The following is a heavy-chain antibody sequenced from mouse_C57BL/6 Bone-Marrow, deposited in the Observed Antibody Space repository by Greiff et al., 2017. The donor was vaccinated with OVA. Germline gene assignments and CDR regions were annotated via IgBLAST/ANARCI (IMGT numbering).Heavy chain of an antibody. D-gene: IGHD2-4*01. Sequence: VQLQQSGAELVRPGASVKLSCTASGFNIQDDYMHWVKQRPEQGLEWIGWLDPENGDTEYASKFQGKATITAEQSSTTAYLQLSSLTSEDTAVYYWTSYDYDGVYFDYWGQGTTLTVSS. CDR1: GFNIQDDY. CDR2: LDPENGDT. V-gene: IGHV14-4*01. CDR3: TSYDYDGVYFDY. J-gene: IGHJ2*01.